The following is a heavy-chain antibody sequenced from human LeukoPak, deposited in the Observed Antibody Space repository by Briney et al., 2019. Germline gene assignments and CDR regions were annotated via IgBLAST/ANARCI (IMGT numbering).Heavy chain of an antibody. CDR3: ARARDIVVELDC. Sequence: SETLSLTCTVSGGSISSYYWSWIRQPPGKGLEWIGSIYYSGSTYYNPSLKSRVTISVDTSKNQFSLKLSSVTAADTAVYYCARARDIVVELDCWGQGTLVTVSS. V-gene: IGHV4-59*08. D-gene: IGHD2-2*01. CDR2: IYYSGST. J-gene: IGHJ4*02. CDR1: GGSISSYY.